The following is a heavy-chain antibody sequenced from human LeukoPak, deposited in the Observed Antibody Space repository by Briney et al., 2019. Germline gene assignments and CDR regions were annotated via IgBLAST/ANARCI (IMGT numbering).Heavy chain of an antibody. V-gene: IGHV3-23*01. D-gene: IGHD4-17*01. CDR3: ANEIRPNDY. J-gene: IGHJ4*02. Sequence: GESLRLSCTASAFAFSNHAMSWVRQAPGKGLEWVSSISISGGTTYYIDSVKGRFTISRENSKSTLYLQMNNLRADDTAVYYCANEIRPNDYWGQGTLVTVSS. CDR1: AFAFSNHA. CDR2: ISISGGTT.